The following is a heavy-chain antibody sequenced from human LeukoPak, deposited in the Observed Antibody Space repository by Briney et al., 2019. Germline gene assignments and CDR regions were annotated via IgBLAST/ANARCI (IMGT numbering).Heavy chain of an antibody. Sequence: GGSLRLSCAASGFTFSSYAMNWVRQAPGKGLEWVSGISGSGGSTYYADSVMGRFTISRDNSKNTLYLQMNSLRAEDTAVYFCAKGAGWSGYTNMDVWGKGTTVTVSS. V-gene: IGHV3-23*01. CDR2: ISGSGGST. D-gene: IGHD3-3*01. CDR1: GFTFSSYA. J-gene: IGHJ6*03. CDR3: AKGAGWSGYTNMDV.